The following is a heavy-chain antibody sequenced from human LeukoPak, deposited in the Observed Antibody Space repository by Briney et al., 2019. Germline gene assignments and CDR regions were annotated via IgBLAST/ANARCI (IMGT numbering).Heavy chain of an antibody. Sequence: SVKVSCKASGGTFSSYAISWVRQAPRQGLEWMGGIIPIFGTANYAQKFQGRVTITADESTSTAYMELSSLRSEDTAVYYCARRQDSSGFYSSGWYDWFDLWGQGTLVTVSS. D-gene: IGHD6-19*01. V-gene: IGHV1-69*13. CDR2: IIPIFGTA. CDR3: ARRQDSSGFYSSGWYDWFDL. J-gene: IGHJ5*02. CDR1: GGTFSSYA.